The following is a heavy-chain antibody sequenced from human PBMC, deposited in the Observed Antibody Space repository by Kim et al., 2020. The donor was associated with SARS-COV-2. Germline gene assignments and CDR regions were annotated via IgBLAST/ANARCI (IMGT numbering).Heavy chain of an antibody. D-gene: IGHD5-12*01. CDR2: IIPILGIA. CDR3: AIRRDGYNYVDY. J-gene: IGHJ4*02. CDR1: GGTFSSYT. V-gene: IGHV1-69*02. Sequence: SVKVSCKASGGTFSSYTISWVRQAPGQGLEWMGRIIPILGIANYAQKFQGRVTITADKSTSTAYMELSSLRSEDTAVYYCAIRRDGYNYVDYWGQGTLVTVSS.